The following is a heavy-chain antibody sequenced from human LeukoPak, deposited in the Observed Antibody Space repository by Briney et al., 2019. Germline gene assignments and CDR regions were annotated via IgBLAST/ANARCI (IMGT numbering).Heavy chain of an antibody. CDR2: VNPNSGGT. J-gene: IGHJ4*02. Sequence: ASVKVSCKASGYTFTGYYMHWVRQAPGQGLEWMGWVNPNSGGTNYAQKFQCRVTMTRDTSISTAYMELSRLRSDDTAVYYCARDSSGYSYVPIDDYWGQGTLVTVSS. CDR1: GYTFTGYY. V-gene: IGHV1-2*02. D-gene: IGHD5-18*01. CDR3: ARDSSGYSYVPIDDY.